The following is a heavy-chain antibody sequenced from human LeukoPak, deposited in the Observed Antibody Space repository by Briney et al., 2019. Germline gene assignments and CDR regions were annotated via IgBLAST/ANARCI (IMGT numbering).Heavy chain of an antibody. CDR2: IKQDGSEK. CDR3: ARYSGSYEVNYYYYYGMDV. CDR1: GFTFSNYW. D-gene: IGHD1-26*01. V-gene: IGHV3-7*03. Sequence: GGSLRLSCAASGFTFSNYWMSWVRQAPGKGLEWLANIKQDGSEKYYMDSVKGRFTISRDNAKNSLYLQMNSLRAEDTAVYYCARYSGSYEVNYYYYYGMDVWGQGTTVTVSS. J-gene: IGHJ6*02.